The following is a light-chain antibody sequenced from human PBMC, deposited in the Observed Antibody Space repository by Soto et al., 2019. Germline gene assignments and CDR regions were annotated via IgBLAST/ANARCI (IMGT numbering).Light chain of an antibody. V-gene: IGLV2-8*01. CDR3: SSFASSNTWV. Sequence: QSALTQPPSASGSPGQSVTISCTGTSSDVGAYNYVSWYQQHAGKAPKLVIYEVTKRPSGVPDRFSGSKSANTASLTVSGLQAEDEADYYCSSFASSNTWVFGGGTKLTLL. CDR1: SSDVGAYNY. CDR2: EVT. J-gene: IGLJ3*02.